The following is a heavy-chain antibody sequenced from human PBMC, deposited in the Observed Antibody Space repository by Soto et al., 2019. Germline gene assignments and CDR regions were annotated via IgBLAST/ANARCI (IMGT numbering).Heavy chain of an antibody. J-gene: IGHJ4*02. Sequence: QITLKESGPTLVKPTQTLTLTCTFSGFSLSTSEVGVGWIRQPPRKALALLGIIYWDDDKRYRPLLNARLTITEDTSKNQVVLTITTMYSVATGSYYCARLTDLYVIFDFGGKGTQVPVSS. CDR2: IYWDDDK. V-gene: IGHV2-5*02. CDR1: GFSLSTSEVG. D-gene: IGHD3-10*01. CDR3: ARLTDLYVIFDF.